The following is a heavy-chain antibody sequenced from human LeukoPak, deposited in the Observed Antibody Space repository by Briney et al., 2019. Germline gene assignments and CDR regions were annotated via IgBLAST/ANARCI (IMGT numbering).Heavy chain of an antibody. J-gene: IGHJ5*01. CDR2: TYYRSKWSN. D-gene: IGHD1-26*01. CDR1: GDSFSTNSAT. Sequence: SQTLSLTCAISGDSFSTNSATWTWLRQSPSRGLEWLGRTYYRSKWSNDYAASMKSRITINPDTSKNQFSLQLNSVTPEDTAVYYCARLVGASWFDSWGQGTLVTVSS. V-gene: IGHV6-1*01. CDR3: ARLVGASWFDS.